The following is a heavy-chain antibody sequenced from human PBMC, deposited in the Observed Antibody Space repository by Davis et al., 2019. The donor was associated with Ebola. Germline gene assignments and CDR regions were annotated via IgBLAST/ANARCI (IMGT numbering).Heavy chain of an antibody. V-gene: IGHV3-21*01. CDR1: GFTFSSYS. CDR2: ISSSSSYI. J-gene: IGHJ6*02. Sequence: PGGSLRLSCAASGFTFSSYSMNWVRQAPGKGLEWVSSISSSSSYIYYADSVKGRFTISRDNAKNSLYLQMNSLRAEDTAVYYCAKDREWAQRWGLIMDVWGQGTTVTVSS. D-gene: IGHD2-21*02. CDR3: AKDREWAQRWGLIMDV.